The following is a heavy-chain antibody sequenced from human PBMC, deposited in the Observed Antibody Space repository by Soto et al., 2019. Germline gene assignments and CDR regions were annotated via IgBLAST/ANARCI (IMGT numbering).Heavy chain of an antibody. J-gene: IGHJ6*02. D-gene: IGHD2-15*01. CDR3: ARGFILGYCSGGSCPGSYGMDV. V-gene: IGHV3-48*01. CDR2: ISSSSSTI. Sequence: GGSLRLSCAASGFTVSSYSMNWVRQAPGKGLEWVSYISSSSSTIYYADSVKGRFTISRDNAKNSLYLQMNSLRAEDTAVYYCARGFILGYCSGGSCPGSYGMDVWGQGTTVTVSS. CDR1: GFTVSSYS.